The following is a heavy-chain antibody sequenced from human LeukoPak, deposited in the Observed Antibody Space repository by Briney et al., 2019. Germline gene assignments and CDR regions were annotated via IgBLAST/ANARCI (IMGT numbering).Heavy chain of an antibody. J-gene: IGHJ4*02. CDR2: IYSSGST. Sequence: SETPSLTCTVSGDSITSGSYYWGWIRQTPGKGPEWIGNIYSSGSTSFNPSLKSRITMSVDTSKNQSSLKLNSVTAADTAVYFCARDSGYWLYWGQGTLVTVSS. CDR3: ARDSGYWLY. V-gene: IGHV4-39*07. CDR1: GDSITSGSYY. D-gene: IGHD3-22*01.